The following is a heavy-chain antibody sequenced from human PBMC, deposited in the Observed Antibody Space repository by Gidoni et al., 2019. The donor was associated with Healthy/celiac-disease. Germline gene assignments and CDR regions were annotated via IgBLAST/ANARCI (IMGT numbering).Heavy chain of an antibody. D-gene: IGHD5-12*01. V-gene: IGHV3-11*01. CDR2: ISSSGSTM. Sequence: QVQLVEYGGGLVKPGGSSRLSCAASGFPFSDYYMTWSLQAPGKGLEGVSFISSSGSTMFYADPVKGRFTISRDNAKNSLYLQMNSLRAEDTAVYYCARYDGGERYSGYDEGPFDPWGQGTLVTVSS. J-gene: IGHJ5*02. CDR1: GFPFSDYY. CDR3: ARYDGGERYSGYDEGPFDP.